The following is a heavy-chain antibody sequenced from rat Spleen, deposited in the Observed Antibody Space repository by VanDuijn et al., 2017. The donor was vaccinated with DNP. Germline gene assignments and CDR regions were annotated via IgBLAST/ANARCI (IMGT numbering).Heavy chain of an antibody. CDR2: VNTGGGIT. J-gene: IGHJ3*01. D-gene: IGHD3-1*01. V-gene: IGHV5S23*01. Sequence: EVQLVESGGRLIQPGDSLKLSCAASGFTFSGYDMAWVRQAPSKGLEWVASVNTGGGITYYRDSVKGRFIVSRDNAKSTLDLQMDSLRSEDTATYHCVRRGGKGLFSKWGQGTLVTVSS. CDR1: GFTFSGYD. CDR3: VRRGGKGLFSK.